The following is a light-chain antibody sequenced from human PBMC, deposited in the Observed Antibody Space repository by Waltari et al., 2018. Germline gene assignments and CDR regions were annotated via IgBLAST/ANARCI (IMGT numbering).Light chain of an antibody. CDR1: SSNIGVNA. CDR2: SIG. V-gene: IGLV1-44*01. CDR3: STWDDILGGPV. Sequence: QSVLTQPPSASGTPGQRVSFSCSGGSSNIGVNAVNWYQQLPGTAPKLLIHSIGQRPSGVPDRFSGSKSGTSASLAISGLQSEDEADYFCSTWDDILGGPVFGGGTKVTVL. J-gene: IGLJ3*02.